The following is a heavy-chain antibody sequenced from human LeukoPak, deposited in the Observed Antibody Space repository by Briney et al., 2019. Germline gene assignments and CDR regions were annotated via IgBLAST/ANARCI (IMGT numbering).Heavy chain of an antibody. Sequence: SETLSLTCTVSGGSISSSSYYWGWIRQPPGKGLEWIGSIYYSGSTYYNPSLKSRVTISVDTSKNQFSLKLSSVTAADTAVYYCASLCLLGYSYGNPLDYWGQGTLVTVSS. D-gene: IGHD5-18*01. CDR2: IYYSGST. CDR1: GGSISSSSYY. J-gene: IGHJ4*02. CDR3: ASLCLLGYSYGNPLDY. V-gene: IGHV4-39*01.